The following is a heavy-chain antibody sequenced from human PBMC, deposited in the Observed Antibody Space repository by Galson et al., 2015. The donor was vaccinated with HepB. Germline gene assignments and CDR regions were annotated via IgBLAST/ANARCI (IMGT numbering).Heavy chain of an antibody. Sequence: PLRLACPASGFTFDDYVLHWVRQAPGKGLESVSGINWNSGSKGHAASVKGRFTSSRDYPTNSLYLHMHSLRSEDTALYYCAKTRSSGLYYYGSGTSTRYFDYWGQGTLVTVSS. CDR1: GFTFDDYV. D-gene: IGHD3-10*01. CDR2: INWNSGSK. J-gene: IGHJ4*02. V-gene: IGHV3-9*01. CDR3: AKTRSSGLYYYGSGTSTRYFDY.